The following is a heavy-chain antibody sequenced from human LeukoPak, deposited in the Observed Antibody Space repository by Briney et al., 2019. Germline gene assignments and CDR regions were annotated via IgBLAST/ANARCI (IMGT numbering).Heavy chain of an antibody. Sequence: GGSLRLSCAASGFTFRDAAVTWVRQAPGKGLEWVSLISSSGANTYYADSVKGRFTISRDNSRNTLSLHMTSLRVEDTAIYYCVRDIELSTWGLGTLVTVSS. CDR2: ISSSGANT. J-gene: IGHJ3*01. V-gene: IGHV3-23*01. D-gene: IGHD5-12*01. CDR3: VRDIELST. CDR1: GFTFRDAA.